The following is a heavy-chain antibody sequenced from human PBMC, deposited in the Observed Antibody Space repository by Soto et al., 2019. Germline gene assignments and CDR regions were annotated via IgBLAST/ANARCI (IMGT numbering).Heavy chain of an antibody. CDR2: ISSSDGSST. CDR1: GFTFSSHP. D-gene: IGHD3-10*01. V-gene: IGHV3-23*01. Sequence: PGGSLRPSCASSGFTFSSHPMSWVRQAPGKGMEWVAAISSSDGSSTYYADSVKGRFTISRDNAKNTLYLQMNSLRAEDTAVYYCARDFGNWGQGTLVTVSS. J-gene: IGHJ4*02. CDR3: ARDFGN.